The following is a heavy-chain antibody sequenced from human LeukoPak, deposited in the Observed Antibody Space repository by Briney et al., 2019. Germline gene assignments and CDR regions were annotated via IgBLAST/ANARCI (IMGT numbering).Heavy chain of an antibody. V-gene: IGHV1-69*05. D-gene: IGHD2-2*01. CDR2: IIPIFGTA. Sequence: SMKVSCKASGGTFSSYAISWVRQASGQGLEWMGGIIPIFGTANYAQKFQGRVTITTDESTSTAYMELSSLRSEDTAVYYCARQRWVDCSSTSCSREYNWFDPWGQGTLVTVSS. CDR1: GGTFSSYA. J-gene: IGHJ5*02. CDR3: ARQRWVDCSSTSCSREYNWFDP.